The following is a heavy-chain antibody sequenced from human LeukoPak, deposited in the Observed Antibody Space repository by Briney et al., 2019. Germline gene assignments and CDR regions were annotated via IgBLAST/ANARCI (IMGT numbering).Heavy chain of an antibody. CDR1: GFTFSSYG. CDR2: ISGSGGST. Sequence: GGSLRLSCAASGFTFSSYGMSWGRQAPGKGLEWVSAISGSGGSTYYADSVKGRFTISRDNSKNTLYLQMNSLRAEDTAVYYCARTPGYSSGWHPYYWGQGTLVTVSS. J-gene: IGHJ4*02. V-gene: IGHV3-23*01. D-gene: IGHD6-19*01. CDR3: ARTPGYSSGWHPYY.